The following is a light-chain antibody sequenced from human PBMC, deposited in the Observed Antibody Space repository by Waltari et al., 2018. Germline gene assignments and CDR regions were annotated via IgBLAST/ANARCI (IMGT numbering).Light chain of an antibody. J-gene: IGKJ1*01. CDR2: DAS. Sequence: EITLTQSPGTLSLSHVERATLSCRPSQGISRPLAWYQHQPGQGPRLLMYDASTRATGIPDGFSGSESGRDFSLTISRLEPEDSAVYYCQQYVSLPATFGQGNKVEIK. V-gene: IGKV3-20*01. CDR1: QGISRP. CDR3: QQYVSLPAT.